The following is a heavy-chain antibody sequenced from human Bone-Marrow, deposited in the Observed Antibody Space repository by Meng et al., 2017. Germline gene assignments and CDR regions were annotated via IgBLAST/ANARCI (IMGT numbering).Heavy chain of an antibody. CDR1: GGSFIGYY. D-gene: IGHD2-2*01. J-gene: IGHJ2*01. CDR3: ARGRGTMPYWYFDL. Sequence: QGHARRWARCPLKPSETLVRTCAVYGGSFIGYYWSCIRQHPGKGLEWIGEINHSGSTNYNPSLKSRVTISVDTSKNQFSLKLSSVTAADTAVYYCARGRGTMPYWYFDLWGRGTLVTVSS. CDR2: INHSGST. V-gene: IGHV4-34*01.